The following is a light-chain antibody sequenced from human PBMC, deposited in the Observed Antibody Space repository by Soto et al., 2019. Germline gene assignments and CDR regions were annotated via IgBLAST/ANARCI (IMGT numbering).Light chain of an antibody. V-gene: IGLV1-44*01. CDR2: STS. CDR1: SSNIGSNT. J-gene: IGLJ1*01. CDR3: AAWDDRLDVYV. Sequence: SVLTQPRSASGTPGQIVAISCSGSSSNIGSNTVTWYQQLPGTAPKLLIYSTSQRSSGVPGRFSGSKPGASASLSISGLQSEDEADYYCAAWDDRLDVYVFGTGTKVTVL.